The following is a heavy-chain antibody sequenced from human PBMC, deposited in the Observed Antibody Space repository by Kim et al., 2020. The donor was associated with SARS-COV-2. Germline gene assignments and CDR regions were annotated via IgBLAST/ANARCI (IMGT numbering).Heavy chain of an antibody. CDR2: IYYSGST. J-gene: IGHJ4*02. D-gene: IGHD6-13*01. CDR3: ASAHRWGLIAAQGAVDY. CDR1: GGSISSGGYY. Sequence: SETLSRTCTVSGGSISSGGYYWSWIRQHPGKGLEWIGYIYYSGSTYYNPSLKSRVTISVDTSKNQFSLKLSSVTAADTAVYYCASAHRWGLIAAQGAVDYWGQGTLVTVSS. V-gene: IGHV4-31*03.